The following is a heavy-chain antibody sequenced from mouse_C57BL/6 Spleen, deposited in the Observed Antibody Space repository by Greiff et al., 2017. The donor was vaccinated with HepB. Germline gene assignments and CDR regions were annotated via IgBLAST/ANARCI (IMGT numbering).Heavy chain of an antibody. CDR2: IDPSDSYT. V-gene: IGHV1-69*01. D-gene: IGHD1-1*01. J-gene: IGHJ4*01. CDR1: GYTFTSYW. Sequence: QVQLQQPGAELVMPGASVKLSCKASGYTFTSYWMHWVKQRPGQGLEWIGEIDPSDSYTNYNQKFKGKSTLTVDKSSSTAYMQLSSLTSVDSAVYYCARGTTTYHAIDYWGQGTSVTVSS. CDR3: ARGTTTYHAIDY.